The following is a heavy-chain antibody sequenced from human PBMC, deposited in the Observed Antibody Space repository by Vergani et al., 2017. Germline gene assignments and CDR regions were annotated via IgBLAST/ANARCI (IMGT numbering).Heavy chain of an antibody. Sequence: QVQLQESGPGLVKPSQTLSLTCTVSGGSISSGGYYWSWIRQHPGKGLEWIGYIYYSGSTYYNPSLKSRVTISVDTSKNQFSLKLSSVTAADTAVYYCARSPYYYDSSGYYADAFDIWGQGTMVTVSS. D-gene: IGHD3-22*01. J-gene: IGHJ3*02. CDR3: ARSPYYYDSSGYYADAFDI. V-gene: IGHV4-31*03. CDR2: IYYSGST. CDR1: GGSISSGGYY.